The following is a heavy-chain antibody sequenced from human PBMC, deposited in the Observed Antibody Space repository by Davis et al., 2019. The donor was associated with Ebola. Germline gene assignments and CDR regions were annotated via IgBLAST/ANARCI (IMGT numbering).Heavy chain of an antibody. D-gene: IGHD1-26*01. J-gene: IGHJ4*02. CDR1: GYTFTSYG. Sequence: ASVKVSCKASGYTFTSYGISWVRQAPGQGLEWMGWINPNGGGAIYAQNFQGWVTMTRDTSISTGYMELSRLKPDDTAVYYCARDRMPSIVGAKEGFDYWGQGTLVTVSS. CDR3: ARDRMPSIVGAKEGFDY. V-gene: IGHV1-2*04. CDR2: INPNGGGA.